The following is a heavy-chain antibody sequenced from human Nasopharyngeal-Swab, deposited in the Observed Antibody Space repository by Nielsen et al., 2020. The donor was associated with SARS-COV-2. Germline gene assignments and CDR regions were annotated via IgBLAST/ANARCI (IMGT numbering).Heavy chain of an antibody. CDR1: GFTFSSHA. CDR3: EKDLYSDYYMDV. V-gene: IGHV3-23*01. Sequence: GESLKISCVASGFTFSSHAMSWVRQAPGQGLDWVSSISANGGNTYYADSVKGRVTISRDNSQNMLYLQMNSLSAEDTAVYHCEKDLYSDYYMDVWGKGTTVTVSS. CDR2: ISANGGNT. D-gene: IGHD4-11*01. J-gene: IGHJ6*03.